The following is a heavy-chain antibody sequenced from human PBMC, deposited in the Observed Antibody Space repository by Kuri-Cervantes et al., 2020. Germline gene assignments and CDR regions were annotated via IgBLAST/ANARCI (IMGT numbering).Heavy chain of an antibody. Sequence: GSLRLSCAVPGGSISSSNWWSWVRQPPGKGLEWIGEIYHSGSTNYDPSLKSRVTISVDKSKNQFSLKLSSVTAADTAVYYCARDPFTYYDFWSGYYTGAFDIWGQGTMVTVSS. D-gene: IGHD3-3*01. CDR2: IYHSGST. J-gene: IGHJ3*02. CDR3: ARDPFTYYDFWSGYYTGAFDI. CDR1: GGSISSSNW. V-gene: IGHV4-4*02.